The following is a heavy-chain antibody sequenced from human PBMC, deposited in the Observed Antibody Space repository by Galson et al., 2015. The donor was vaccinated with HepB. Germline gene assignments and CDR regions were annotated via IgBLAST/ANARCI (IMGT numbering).Heavy chain of an antibody. CDR1: GYTFTSYA. CDR2: INAGNGNT. J-gene: IGHJ4*02. V-gene: IGHV1-3*01. CDR3: AVPYGSGSAYDY. D-gene: IGHD3-10*01. Sequence: SVKVSCKASGYTFTSYAMHWVRQAPGQRLEWMGWINAGNGNTKYSQKFQGRVTITRDTSASTAYMELSSLRSEDTAVYYCAVPYGSGSAYDYWGQGTLVTASS.